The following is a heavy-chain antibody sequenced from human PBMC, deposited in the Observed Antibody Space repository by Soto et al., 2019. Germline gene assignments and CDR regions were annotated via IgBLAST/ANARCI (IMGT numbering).Heavy chain of an antibody. V-gene: IGHV3-23*01. CDR1: GFTFSSYA. J-gene: IGHJ6*02. D-gene: IGHD3-22*01. Sequence: GGSLRLSCAASGFTFSSYAMSWVRQAPGKGLEWVSAISGSGGSTYYADSVKGRFTISRDNSKNTLYLQMNSLRAEDTAVYYCAKDSVVVNTYYYYGMDVWGQGTTVTVSS. CDR3: AKDSVVVNTYYYYGMDV. CDR2: ISGSGGST.